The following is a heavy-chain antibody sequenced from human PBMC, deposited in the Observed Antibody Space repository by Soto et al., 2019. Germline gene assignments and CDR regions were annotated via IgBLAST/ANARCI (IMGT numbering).Heavy chain of an antibody. Sequence: ASVKVSCKASGYILSSYYMHWVRQAPGQGLEWMGIINPSGGSTSYAQKFQGRVTMTRDTSTSTVYMELSSLRSEDTAVYYCARVGRTIFGVVTTDFDYWGQGTLVTVSS. D-gene: IGHD3-3*01. CDR3: ARVGRTIFGVVTTDFDY. V-gene: IGHV1-46*01. J-gene: IGHJ4*02. CDR2: INPSGGST. CDR1: GYILSSYY.